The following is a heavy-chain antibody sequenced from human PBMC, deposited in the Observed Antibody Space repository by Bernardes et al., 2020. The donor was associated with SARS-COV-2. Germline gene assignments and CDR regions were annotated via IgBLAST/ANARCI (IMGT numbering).Heavy chain of an antibody. Sequence: ASLKVSCKASGYTFTSYGISWVRQAPGQGLEWMGWISAYNGNTNYAQKLQGRVTMTTDTSTSTAYMELRSLRSDDTAVYYCARCDGSGSYYYYYYYGMDVWGQGTTVTVSS. CDR2: ISAYNGNT. CDR3: ARCDGSGSYYYYYYYGMDV. V-gene: IGHV1-18*04. J-gene: IGHJ6*02. CDR1: GYTFTSYG. D-gene: IGHD3-10*01.